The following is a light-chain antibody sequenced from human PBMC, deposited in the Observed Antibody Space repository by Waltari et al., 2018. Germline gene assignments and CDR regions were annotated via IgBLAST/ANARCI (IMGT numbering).Light chain of an antibody. CDR2: HNN. CDR3: QSYDGSLSGAV. V-gene: IGLV1-40*01. J-gene: IGLJ7*01. CDR1: SSNIGAGYD. Sequence: QSVLTQPPSVSAAPGQRVTISCTGSSSNIGAGYDVHWYQQLPGTAPKLLIYHNNNRPSGVPDRFSGSKSGTSASLAITGLQAEDEADYYCQSYDGSLSGAVFGGGTQLTVL.